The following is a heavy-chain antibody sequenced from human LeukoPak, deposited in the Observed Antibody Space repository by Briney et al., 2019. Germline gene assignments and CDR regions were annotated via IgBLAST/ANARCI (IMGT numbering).Heavy chain of an antibody. CDR3: ARWAGYYGSGSYLPADY. V-gene: IGHV4-39*01. Sequence: SETLSLTCTVSGGSISSSSYYWGWIRQPPGKGLEWIGSIYYSGSTYYNPSLKSRVTISVDTSKNQFSLKLSSVTAADTAVHYCARWAGYYGSGSYLPADYWGQGTLVTVSS. D-gene: IGHD3-10*01. CDR2: IYYSGST. CDR1: GGSISSSSYY. J-gene: IGHJ4*02.